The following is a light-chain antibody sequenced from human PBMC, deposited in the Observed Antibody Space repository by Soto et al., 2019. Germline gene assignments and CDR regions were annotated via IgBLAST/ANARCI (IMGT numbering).Light chain of an antibody. CDR3: QQYDNSTWT. V-gene: IGKV3-20*01. CDR1: QSVRSNF. Sequence: EIVWTQSPGTLSLSPGERATLSCRASQSVRSNFLAWYQPKPGQAPRVLIYSASRRATGFPARFSGSGSGTDFTLTISSLQSEDFAVYYCQQYDNSTWTFGQGTKV. J-gene: IGKJ1*01. CDR2: SAS.